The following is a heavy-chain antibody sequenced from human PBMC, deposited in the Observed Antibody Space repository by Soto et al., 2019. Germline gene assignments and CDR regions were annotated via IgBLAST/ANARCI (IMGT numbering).Heavy chain of an antibody. CDR1: GYTFTNYG. CDR2: ISVYNGKT. J-gene: IGHJ6*02. CDR3: AREWNDCSTGMCYVSYYYHGMDV. Sequence: QVQLVQSGAEVKEPGASVRVSCETSGYTFTNYGISWLRQAPGQGLEWVGWISVYNGKTKYAQKFQGRVTMTTDTSTNTGYMELRSLRSDDTAVYYCAREWNDCSTGMCYVSYYYHGMDVWGQGTTVTVSS. D-gene: IGHD2-2*01. V-gene: IGHV1-18*01.